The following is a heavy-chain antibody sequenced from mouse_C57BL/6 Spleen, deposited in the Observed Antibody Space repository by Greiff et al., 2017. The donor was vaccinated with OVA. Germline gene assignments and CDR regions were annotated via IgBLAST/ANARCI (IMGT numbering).Heavy chain of an antibody. Sequence: QVQLQQPGAELVRPGTSVKLSCKASGYTFTSYWMHWVKQRPGQGLEWIGVIDPSDSYTNSNQKFKGKATLTVDTSSSTAYMQLSSLTSEDSAVYYCARGDYYYGSSDWYFDVWGTGTTVTVSS. V-gene: IGHV1-59*01. CDR1: GYTFTSYW. J-gene: IGHJ1*03. CDR3: ARGDYYYGSSDWYFDV. D-gene: IGHD1-1*01. CDR2: IDPSDSYT.